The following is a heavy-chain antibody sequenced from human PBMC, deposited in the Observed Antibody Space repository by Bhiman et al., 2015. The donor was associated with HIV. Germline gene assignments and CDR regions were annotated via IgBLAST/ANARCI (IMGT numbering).Heavy chain of an antibody. CDR1: GFTFSSYS. Sequence: EVQLEESGGGLVKPGGSLRLSCAASGFTFSSYSMTWVRQAPGKGLEWVSYISTSGSTIYYADSVKGRFTISRDNAKNSLYLQMNSLRAEDTAVYYCARVWSTLLDYWGQGTLVTVSS. V-gene: IGHV3-21*05. D-gene: IGHD2-21*01. CDR2: ISTSGSTI. J-gene: IGHJ4*02. CDR3: ARVWSTLLDY.